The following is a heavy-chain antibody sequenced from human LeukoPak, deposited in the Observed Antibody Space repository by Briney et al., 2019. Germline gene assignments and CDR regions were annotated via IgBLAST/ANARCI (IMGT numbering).Heavy chain of an antibody. CDR1: GGSVSSYY. Sequence: PSETLSLTCSVSGGSVSSYYWSWIRQSPGKGLEWIGYIHNSGRTNYNPSLKSRVTGFVDTSKSQVSLRLSSVTAADTAVYYCARDLYYDSSGPAGDYYYGMDVWGQGTTVTVSS. V-gene: IGHV4-4*08. J-gene: IGHJ6*02. CDR2: IHNSGRT. D-gene: IGHD3-22*01. CDR3: ARDLYYDSSGPAGDYYYGMDV.